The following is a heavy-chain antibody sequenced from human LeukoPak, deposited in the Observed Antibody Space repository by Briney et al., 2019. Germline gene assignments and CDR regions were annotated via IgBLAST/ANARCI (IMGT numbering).Heavy chain of an antibody. D-gene: IGHD3-10*01. V-gene: IGHV4-34*01. CDR1: GGSFSGYY. Sequence: SETLSLTCAVYGGSFSGYYWSWIRQPPGKGLEWIGEINHSGSTNCNPSLKSRVTISVDTSKNQFSLKLSSVTAADTAVYYCARHSNTYYYGSGSLQKAQIFDYWGQGTLVTVSS. CDR2: INHSGST. J-gene: IGHJ4*02. CDR3: ARHSNTYYYGSGSLQKAQIFDY.